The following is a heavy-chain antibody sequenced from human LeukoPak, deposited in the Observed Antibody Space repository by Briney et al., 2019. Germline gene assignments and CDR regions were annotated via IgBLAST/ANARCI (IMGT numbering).Heavy chain of an antibody. D-gene: IGHD2-8*02. Sequence: NSSETLSLTCAVYGGSFSAYYWSWIRQPPGKGLEWIGEINRSGSTNYNPSLKSRVTISVDTSKTQFSLKLNSVTAADTAMYYCARRIQTAGGWFDTWGHGTLVTISS. V-gene: IGHV4-34*01. CDR2: INRSGST. J-gene: IGHJ5*01. CDR1: GGSFSAYY. CDR3: ARRIQTAGGWFDT.